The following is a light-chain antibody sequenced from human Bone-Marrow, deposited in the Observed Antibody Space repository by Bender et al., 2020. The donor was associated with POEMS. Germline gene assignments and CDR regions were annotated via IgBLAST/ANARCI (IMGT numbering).Light chain of an antibody. V-gene: IGLV2-14*03. Sequence: QSALTQPASVSASPGQSITISCTGTSRDVGAYNYVSWYQQHPGKAPRLIIYDVTSRPSGISNRFSGSKSGNTASLTISGLQADDEADYHCCSFAGGYIYVFGTGTKLTVL. J-gene: IGLJ1*01. CDR2: DVT. CDR1: SRDVGAYNY. CDR3: CSFAGGYIYV.